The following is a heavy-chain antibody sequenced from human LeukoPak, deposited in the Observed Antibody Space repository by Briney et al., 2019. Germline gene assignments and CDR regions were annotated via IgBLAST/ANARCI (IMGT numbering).Heavy chain of an antibody. V-gene: IGHV4-61*01. J-gene: IGHJ6*02. CDR1: GGSVSSGSDY. CDR2: IYYTGST. Sequence: SETLSLTCTVSGGSVSSGSDYWSWIRQPPGKGLEWIGYIYYTGSTNYNPSLKSRVIISVDTSKNQFFLKLNSVTAADMAVYYCARAFTIFGVVDVWGQGTTVTVSS. CDR3: ARAFTIFGVVDV. D-gene: IGHD3-3*01.